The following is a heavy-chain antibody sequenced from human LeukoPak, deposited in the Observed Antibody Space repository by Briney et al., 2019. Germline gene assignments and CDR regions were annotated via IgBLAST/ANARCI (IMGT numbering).Heavy chain of an antibody. Sequence: GRSQRLSCVASGFSFGNYSMSWVRQAPGRWLQWVTQISGTGGATWYAGFARDRFTISRDNSKKTLYLQMSGLRVEDTAMYYCVKDPRDTYGTNWFVSWGQGTLLIVSS. J-gene: IGHJ5*01. CDR1: GFSFGNYS. CDR2: ISGTGGAT. D-gene: IGHD2-21*01. CDR3: VKDPRDTYGTNWFVS. V-gene: IGHV3-23*01.